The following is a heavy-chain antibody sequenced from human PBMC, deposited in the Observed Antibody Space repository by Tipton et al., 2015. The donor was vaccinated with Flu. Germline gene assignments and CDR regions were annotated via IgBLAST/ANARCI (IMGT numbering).Heavy chain of an antibody. CDR1: GFSFSTYW. J-gene: IGHJ4*02. V-gene: IGHV3-7*01. D-gene: IGHD3-16*01. Sequence: VQLVQSGGGLVQPGGSLRLSCAASGFSFSTYWMSWVRQAPGKGPEWVANIKPDGSEKYYVDAVEGRFTISRDNAKNSLYPHMNTLRVEDTAVYYCARDLAVLRYWGQGSLVVVSS. CDR2: IKPDGSEK. CDR3: ARDLAVLRY.